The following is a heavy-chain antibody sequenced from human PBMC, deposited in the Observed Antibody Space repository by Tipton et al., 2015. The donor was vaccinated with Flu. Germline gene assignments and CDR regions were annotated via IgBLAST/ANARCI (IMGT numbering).Heavy chain of an antibody. Sequence: SLRLSCAASGFTFSTYWMYWVRQVPGKGLMWVSRITPDGSYRTYADSVKGRFTISRDNARNTLYLDMNSLRAEDTAVYYCARGTPAAVGVDYWGQGTRVTVSS. CDR2: ITPDGSYR. V-gene: IGHV3-74*01. CDR3: ARGTPAAVGVDY. J-gene: IGHJ4*02. CDR1: GFTFSTYW. D-gene: IGHD6-13*01.